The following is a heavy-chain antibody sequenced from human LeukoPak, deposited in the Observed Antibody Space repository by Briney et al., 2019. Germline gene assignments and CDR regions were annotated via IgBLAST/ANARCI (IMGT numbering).Heavy chain of an antibody. CDR3: ARHCSSTSCYYASDY. V-gene: IGHV4-39*01. CDR1: GGSISSSSYY. J-gene: IGHJ4*02. Sequence: SETLSLTCTVSGGSISSSSYYWGWIRQPPGKGLEWIGSIYYSGSTYYNPPLKSRVTISVDTSKNQFSLKLSSVTAADTAVYYCARHCSSTSCYYASDYWGQGTLVTVSS. D-gene: IGHD2-2*01. CDR2: IYYSGST.